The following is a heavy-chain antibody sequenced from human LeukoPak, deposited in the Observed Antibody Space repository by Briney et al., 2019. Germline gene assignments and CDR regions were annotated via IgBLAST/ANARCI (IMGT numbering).Heavy chain of an antibody. V-gene: IGHV3-30-3*01. CDR3: VRESEYYFDHSASFDY. Sequence: GRSLRLSCAASGFTFTAYLIHWVRQAPGKGLEWVAVMSSDGNAMFYADSVKGRFTISRDNSKNTLYLQMNSLRAEDTAVYYCVRESEYYFDHSASFDYWGQGTLVTVSS. D-gene: IGHD3-22*01. CDR2: MSSDGNAM. CDR1: GFTFTAYL. J-gene: IGHJ4*02.